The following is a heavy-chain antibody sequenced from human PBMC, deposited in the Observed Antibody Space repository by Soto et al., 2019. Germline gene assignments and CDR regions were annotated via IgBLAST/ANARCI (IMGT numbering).Heavy chain of an antibody. CDR3: ARWTYYDSSGYYYGFDY. CDR2: MWFDGKHQ. CDR1: GFTFSTYG. J-gene: IGHJ4*02. V-gene: IGHV3-33*01. Sequence: GGSLRLSCAASGFTFSTYGMHWVRQAPGKGLEWVAVMWFDGKHQYYADSVKGRFTISRDNSKNTLYLQMNSLRADDTALYYCARWTYYDSSGYYYGFDYWGQGTLVTVSS. D-gene: IGHD3-22*01.